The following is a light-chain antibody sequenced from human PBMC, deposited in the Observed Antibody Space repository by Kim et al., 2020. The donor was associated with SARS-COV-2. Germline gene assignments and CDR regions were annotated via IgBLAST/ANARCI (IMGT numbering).Light chain of an antibody. V-gene: IGLV1-44*01. CDR1: SSNIGSNT. CDR2: SNN. Sequence: QSVLTQPPSASGTPGQRVTISCSGSSSNIGSNTVNWYQHLPGTAPKLLIYSNNQRPSGVPDRFSCSKSGTSASLAISGLQSEDEADYYCAAWDDSLNGPYYVFGTGTKVTFL. CDR3: AAWDDSLNGPYYV. J-gene: IGLJ1*01.